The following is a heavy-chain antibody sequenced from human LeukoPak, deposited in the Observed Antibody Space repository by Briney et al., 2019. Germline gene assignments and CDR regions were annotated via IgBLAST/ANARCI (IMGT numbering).Heavy chain of an antibody. Sequence: GGSLRLSCVASGFTFTSYWMHWVRQAPGKGLVWVSRINSDGSRTNYADSVKGRFTISRGNSKNTLYLQMNSLRAEDTAVYYCARRAGAYSHPYDYWGQGTLVTVSS. CDR3: ARRAGAYSHPYDY. V-gene: IGHV3-74*01. CDR2: INSDGSRT. D-gene: IGHD4/OR15-4a*01. J-gene: IGHJ4*02. CDR1: GFTFTSYW.